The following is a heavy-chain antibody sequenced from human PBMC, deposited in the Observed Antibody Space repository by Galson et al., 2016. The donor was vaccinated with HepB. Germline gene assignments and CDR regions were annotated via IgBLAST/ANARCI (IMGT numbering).Heavy chain of an antibody. D-gene: IGHD4-17*01. Sequence: QSGAEVKKPGESLKISCQTSGYNFVNLWVGWVRQLPGQGLEWMGAIFPAISDIKCSPSFQGHVTISADKSSATAYLRWDSLKASDTALYYCVRLGTTVTTPVVYWGLGTLVTVSS. CDR2: IFPAISDI. J-gene: IGHJ4*02. CDR1: GYNFVNLW. CDR3: VRLGTTVTTPVVY. V-gene: IGHV5-51*01.